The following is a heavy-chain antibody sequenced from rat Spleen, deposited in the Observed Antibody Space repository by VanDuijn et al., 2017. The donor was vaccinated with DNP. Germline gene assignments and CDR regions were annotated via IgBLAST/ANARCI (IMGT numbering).Heavy chain of an antibody. J-gene: IGHJ1*01. CDR1: GFTFSNYD. CDR2: ISSGGYT. CDR3: ARHGAYWYFEF. Sequence: EVQLVESGGGLVQPGRSLKLSCAASGFTFSNYDMAWVRQAPTKGLEWVASISSGGYTYYRDSVKGRFTVSRDNAKSTLSLQMDSLRSEDKATYYCARHGAYWYFEFWGPGTMVTVSS. D-gene: IGHD4-1*01. V-gene: IGHV5-25*01.